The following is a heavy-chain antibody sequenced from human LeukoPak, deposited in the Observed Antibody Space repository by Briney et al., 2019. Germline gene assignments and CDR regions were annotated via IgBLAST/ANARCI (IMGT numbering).Heavy chain of an antibody. D-gene: IGHD1-1*01. Sequence: SETLSLTCTVSGGSISSFYWSWIRQPPGKGLEWIGYVYYRVNTNYNPSLKSRLTISVDTSKSQFSLKVSSVTAADTAVYYCARARTRGNNWYFDYWGQGTLVTVSS. CDR2: VYYRVNT. CDR1: GGSISSFY. CDR3: ARARTRGNNWYFDY. V-gene: IGHV4-59*01. J-gene: IGHJ4*02.